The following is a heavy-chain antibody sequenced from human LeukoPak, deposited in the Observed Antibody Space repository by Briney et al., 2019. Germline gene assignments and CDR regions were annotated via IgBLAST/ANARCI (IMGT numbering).Heavy chain of an antibody. J-gene: IGHJ4*02. CDR1: GFTFSSYG. Sequence: PGGSLRLSCAASGFTFSSYGMHWVRQAPGKGLEWVAFIRYDGSNKYYADSVKGRFTISRDNSKNTLYLQMNSLRAEDTAVYHCAKPLLSSGSMPGYWGQGTLVTVSS. CDR3: AKPLLSSGSMPGY. D-gene: IGHD3-10*01. V-gene: IGHV3-30*02. CDR2: IRYDGSNK.